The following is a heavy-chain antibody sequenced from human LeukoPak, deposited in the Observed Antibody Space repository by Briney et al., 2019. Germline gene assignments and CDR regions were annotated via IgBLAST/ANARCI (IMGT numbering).Heavy chain of an antibody. Sequence: PALVKPTQTLTLTCTFSGFSLSTTGMSLGWIRQPPRKALEWLARIGWADDRYYSTSLKTRLTLSKATTKTHVVLTMTNMDPVDTATYSCARSAAEMATIIPFDSWGPGTLVTVSS. D-gene: IGHD5-24*01. CDR2: IGWADDR. V-gene: IGHV2-70*11. J-gene: IGHJ4*01. CDR1: GFSLSTTGMS. CDR3: ARSAAEMATIIPFDS.